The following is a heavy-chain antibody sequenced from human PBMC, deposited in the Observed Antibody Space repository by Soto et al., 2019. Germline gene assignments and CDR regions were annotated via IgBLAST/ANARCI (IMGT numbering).Heavy chain of an antibody. V-gene: IGHV1-46*01. CDR1: GYTFTSYY. CDR2: INPSGGST. Sequence: ASVKVSCKASGYTFTSYYMHWVRQAPGQGLEWMGIINPSGGSTSYAQRFQGRVTMTRDTSTSTVYMELSSLRSEDTAVYYCAREGGPGYGVDYYYYGMDVWGRGTTVTVSS. J-gene: IGHJ6*02. CDR3: AREGGPGYGVDYYYYGMDV. D-gene: IGHD4-17*01.